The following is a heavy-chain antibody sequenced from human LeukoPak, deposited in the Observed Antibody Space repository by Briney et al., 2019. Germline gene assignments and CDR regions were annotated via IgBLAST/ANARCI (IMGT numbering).Heavy chain of an antibody. V-gene: IGHV1-18*01. D-gene: IGHD3-10*01. CDR2: ISAYNGNT. Sequence: ASVKVSCKASGHTFTSYGISWVRQAPGQGLEWMGWISAYNGNTNYAQKLQGRVTMTTDTSTSTAYMELRSLRSDDTAVYYCATGGHYYGSGSYYKDWGQGTLVTVSS. J-gene: IGHJ4*02. CDR1: GHTFTSYG. CDR3: ATGGHYYGSGSYYKD.